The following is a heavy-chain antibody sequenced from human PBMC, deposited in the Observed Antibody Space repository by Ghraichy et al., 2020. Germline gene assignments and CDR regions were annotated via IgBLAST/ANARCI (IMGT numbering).Heavy chain of an antibody. D-gene: IGHD3-10*01. V-gene: IGHV3-48*02. CDR1: GFTFSSYS. CDR3: ARDLPLLWFGELYEAFDY. J-gene: IGHJ4*02. CDR2: ISSSSTI. Sequence: GGSLRLSCAASGFTFSSYSMNWVRQAPGKGLEWVSYISSSSTIYYADSVKGRFTISRDNAKNSLYLQMNSLRDEDTAVYYCARDLPLLWFGELYEAFDYWGQGTLVTVSS.